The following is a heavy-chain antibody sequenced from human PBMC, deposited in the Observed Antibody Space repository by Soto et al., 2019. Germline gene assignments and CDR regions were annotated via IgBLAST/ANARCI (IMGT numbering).Heavy chain of an antibody. V-gene: IGHV3-74*01. D-gene: IGHD3-22*01. Sequence: GGSLRLSCVASGFTFSSYWMHWVRQAPGKGLVWVSRINSDGSSTSYADSVKGRFTISRDNAKNTLYLQMNSLRAEDTAVYYCARDPHPPTYYYDSSGYSHFDYWGQGTLVTVSS. CDR1: GFTFSSYW. CDR2: INSDGSST. CDR3: ARDPHPPTYYYDSSGYSHFDY. J-gene: IGHJ4*02.